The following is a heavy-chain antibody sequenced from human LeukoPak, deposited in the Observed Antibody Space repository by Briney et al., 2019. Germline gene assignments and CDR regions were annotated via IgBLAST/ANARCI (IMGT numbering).Heavy chain of an antibody. V-gene: IGHV3-23*01. Sequence: GGSLRLSCAASGFTLSTYVMSWVRQAPGKGLEWVSAISGSAANTYHADSVKGRFTISRDSSKNTLYLQMNSLRAEDTAVYYCAKAIDDYAFYFDYWGQGSLVTVSS. J-gene: IGHJ4*02. CDR2: ISGSAANT. CDR1: GFTLSTYV. D-gene: IGHD4-17*01. CDR3: AKAIDDYAFYFDY.